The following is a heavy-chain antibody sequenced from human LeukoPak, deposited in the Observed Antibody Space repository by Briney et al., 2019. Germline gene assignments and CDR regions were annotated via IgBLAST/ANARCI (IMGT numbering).Heavy chain of an antibody. J-gene: IGHJ4*02. V-gene: IGHV1-24*01. CDR3: ATFTRYSSSWGFDY. Sequence: ASVKASCKVSGYTVTELSMHWVRQAPGKGLEWMGGFDPEGAETIYAQKFQGRVTMTEDTSRDTAYMKMSSLTSEDTAVYYCATFTRYSSSWGFDYWGQGTLVTVSS. D-gene: IGHD6-13*01. CDR1: GYTVTELS. CDR2: FDPEGAET.